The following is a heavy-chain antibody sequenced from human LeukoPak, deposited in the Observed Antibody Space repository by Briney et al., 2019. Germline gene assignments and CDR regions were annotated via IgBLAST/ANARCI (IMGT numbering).Heavy chain of an antibody. D-gene: IGHD1-26*01. J-gene: IGHJ4*02. CDR1: GYSFTNYW. Sequence: GESLKISCMGSGYSFTNYWIGWVRQMPGKGLEWMGVIYPGDSDTRYSPSFQGQVTISADKSISTAYLQWSSLKASDTAMYYCARNSGNYYRAYFDYWGQGTLVTVSS. CDR3: ARNSGNYYRAYFDY. V-gene: IGHV5-51*01. CDR2: IYPGDSDT.